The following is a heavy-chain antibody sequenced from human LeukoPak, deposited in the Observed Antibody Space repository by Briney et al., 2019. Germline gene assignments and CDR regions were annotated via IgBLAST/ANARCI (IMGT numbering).Heavy chain of an antibody. D-gene: IGHD6-6*01. CDR1: GFTFSSNG. Sequence: GGSLRLSCVASGFTFSSNGMHWVRQAPGKGLEWVTFIQYDGSKKYYADSVKGRFTISRDNSKNTLYLEMNSLRAEDTAVYYCARDVTSSSPDYWGQGTLVTVSS. CDR2: IQYDGSKK. J-gene: IGHJ4*02. CDR3: ARDVTSSSPDY. V-gene: IGHV3-30*02.